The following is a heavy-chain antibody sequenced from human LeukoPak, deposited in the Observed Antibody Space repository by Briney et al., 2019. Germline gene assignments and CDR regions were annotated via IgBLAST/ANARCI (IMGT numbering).Heavy chain of an antibody. J-gene: IGHJ5*01. V-gene: IGHV1-2*02. CDR2: INPNMGDA. D-gene: IGHD2-21*02. Sequence: ASVKVSCTASGYTFTDYFIHWVRQAPGQGLEWMGWINPNMGDASYAQKFQDRVTMTRDRSINTAYMELSRLTSDDTAVYYCPRMALDGGDSIGFDSWGQGTLVTVSS. CDR1: GYTFTDYF. CDR3: PRMALDGGDSIGFDS.